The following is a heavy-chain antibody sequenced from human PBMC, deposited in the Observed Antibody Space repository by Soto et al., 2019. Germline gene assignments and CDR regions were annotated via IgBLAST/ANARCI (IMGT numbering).Heavy chain of an antibody. Sequence: SETLSLTCTVSGGPISISSYYWGWIRQPPGKGLEWIGSIYYSGSTYYNPSLKSRVTISVDTSKNQFSLKLSSVTAADTAVYYCARLPPAPLEREYNWFDPWGQGTLVTVSS. CDR3: ARLPPAPLEREYNWFDP. J-gene: IGHJ5*02. CDR1: GGPISISSYY. CDR2: IYYSGST. V-gene: IGHV4-39*01.